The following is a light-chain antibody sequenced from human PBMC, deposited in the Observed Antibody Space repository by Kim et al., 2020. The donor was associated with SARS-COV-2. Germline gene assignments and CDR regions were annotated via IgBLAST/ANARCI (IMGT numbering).Light chain of an antibody. J-gene: IGKJ3*01. CDR2: WAS. CDR1: QSVLYSSNNKNY. V-gene: IGKV4-1*01. CDR3: QQYYFAWGFT. Sequence: TINCKSSQSVLYSSNNKNYLAWYQQKPGQAPKLLIYWASTRESGVPDRFSGSGSATDFTLTISNLQAEDVAVYYCQQYYFAWGFTFGPGTKVDIK.